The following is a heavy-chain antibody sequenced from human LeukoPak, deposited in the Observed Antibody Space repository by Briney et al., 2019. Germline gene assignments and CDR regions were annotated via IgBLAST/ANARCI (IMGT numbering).Heavy chain of an antibody. V-gene: IGHV3-30*02. CDR2: IRYDGSNK. D-gene: IGHD5-24*01. CDR1: GFTFSSYE. J-gene: IGHJ4*02. CDR3: ATSRDGYKFFDY. Sequence: GGSLRLSCAASGFTFSSYEMNWVRQAPGKGLEWVAFIRYDGSNKYYADSVKGRFTISRDNSKNTLYLQMNSLRAEDTAVYYCATSRDGYKFFDYWGQGTLVTVSS.